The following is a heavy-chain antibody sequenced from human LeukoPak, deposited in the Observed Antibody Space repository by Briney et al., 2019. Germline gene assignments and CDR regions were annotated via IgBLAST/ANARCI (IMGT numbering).Heavy chain of an antibody. CDR2: INPNSGGT. J-gene: IGHJ5*02. CDR3: ARDLLAYCGGDCYSIDP. CDR1: GYTFTGYY. D-gene: IGHD2-21*01. Sequence: ASVKVSCKASGYTFTGYYMHWVRQAPGQGLEWMGWINPNSGGTNYAQKFQGRVTMTRDTSISTAYMELSRLRPDDTAVYYCARDLLAYCGGDCYSIDPGGQGTLVTVSS. V-gene: IGHV1-2*02.